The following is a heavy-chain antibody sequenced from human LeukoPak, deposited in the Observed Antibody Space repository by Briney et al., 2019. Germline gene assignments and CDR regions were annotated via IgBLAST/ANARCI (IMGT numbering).Heavy chain of an antibody. D-gene: IGHD3-10*01. CDR1: GFTFSSYG. CDR3: ATFGGDDY. CDR2: IRYDESKK. V-gene: IGHV3-30*02. J-gene: IGHJ4*02. Sequence: PGGSLRLSCAASGFTFSSYGMHWVRQAPGKGLEWVAFIRYDESKKHYADSVKGRFTISRDNSKNTLYLQMNSLRAEDTAVYYCATFGGDDYWGQGTLVTVSS.